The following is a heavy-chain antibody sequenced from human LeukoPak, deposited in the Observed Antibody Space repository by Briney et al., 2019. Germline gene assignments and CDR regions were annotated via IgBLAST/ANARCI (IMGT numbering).Heavy chain of an antibody. CDR2: INHSGST. Sequence: SETLSLTCAVYGGSFSGYYWSWIRQPPGKGLEWIGEINHSGSTNYNPSLKSRVTISVDTSKNQFSLKLSSVTAADTAVYYCARGRYYDSGLRYYFDYWGQGTLVTVSS. CDR3: ARGRYYDSGLRYYFDY. J-gene: IGHJ4*02. V-gene: IGHV4-34*01. D-gene: IGHD3-22*01. CDR1: GGSFSGYY.